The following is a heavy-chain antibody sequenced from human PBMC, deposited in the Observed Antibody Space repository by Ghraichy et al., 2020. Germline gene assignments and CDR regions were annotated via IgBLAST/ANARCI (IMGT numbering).Heavy chain of an antibody. CDR1: GFTFSSYS. Sequence: GGSLRLSCAASGFTFSSYSMNWVRQAPGKGLEWVSSISSSSSYIYYADSVKGRFTISRDNAKNSLYLQMNSLRAEDTAVYYCARDSPAMVGIFDYWGQGTLVTVSS. D-gene: IGHD5-18*01. CDR3: ARDSPAMVGIFDY. CDR2: ISSSSSYI. V-gene: IGHV3-21*01. J-gene: IGHJ4*02.